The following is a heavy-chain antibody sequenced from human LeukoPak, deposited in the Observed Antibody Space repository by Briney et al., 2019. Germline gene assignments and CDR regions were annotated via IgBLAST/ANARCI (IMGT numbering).Heavy chain of an antibody. CDR1: GFTFDDYA. CDR2: ISWNSGSI. Sequence: GGSLRLSCAASGFTFDDYAMHWVRQAPGKGLEWVSGISWNSGSIGYADSVKGRFTISRDNAKNSLYLQMNSLRAEDTALYYCAKVRLAAAGRKSAEYFQHWGQGTLVTVSS. V-gene: IGHV3-9*01. J-gene: IGHJ1*01. D-gene: IGHD6-13*01. CDR3: AKVRLAAAGRKSAEYFQH.